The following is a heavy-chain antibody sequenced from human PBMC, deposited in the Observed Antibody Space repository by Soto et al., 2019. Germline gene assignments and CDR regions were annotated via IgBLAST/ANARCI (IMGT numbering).Heavy chain of an antibody. J-gene: IGHJ4*02. CDR1: GFSVSTTR. V-gene: IGHV3-74*01. D-gene: IGHD4-17*01. CDR3: ARADYGDYYIDY. CDR2: INSDGSST. Sequence: PGGSLRLSCAAAGFSVSTTRVSWVRQAPGKGLEWVSRINSDGSSTSYADSVKGRFTISRDNAKNTLYLHMNSLRAEDTAVYYCARADYGDYYIDYWGQGT.